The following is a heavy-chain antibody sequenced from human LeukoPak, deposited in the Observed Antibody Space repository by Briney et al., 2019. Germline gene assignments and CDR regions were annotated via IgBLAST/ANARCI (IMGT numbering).Heavy chain of an antibody. CDR1: GGTFSSYA. CDR2: IIPIFGTA. J-gene: IGHJ4*02. V-gene: IGHV1-69*01. CDR3: ARTIAAAGTAREY. D-gene: IGHD6-13*01. Sequence: GASVKVSCKASGGTFSSYAISWVRQAPGQGLEWMGGIIPIFGTANYAQKFQGRVTITADESTSTAYMELSSLRSEDTAVYYCARTIAAAGTAREYWGQGTLVTVSS.